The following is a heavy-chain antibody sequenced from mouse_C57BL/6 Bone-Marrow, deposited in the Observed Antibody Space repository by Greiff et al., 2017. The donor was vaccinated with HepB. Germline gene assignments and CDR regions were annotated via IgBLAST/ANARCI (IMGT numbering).Heavy chain of an antibody. CDR1: GFTFSSYA. Sequence: EVHLVESGEGLVKPGGSLKLSCAASGFTFSSYAMSWVRQTPEKRLEWVAYISSGGDYIYYADTVKGRFTISRDNARNTLYLQMSSLKSEDTAMYYCTRGGYYGIYYFDYWGQGTTLTVSS. J-gene: IGHJ2*01. CDR2: ISSGGDYI. CDR3: TRGGYYGIYYFDY. D-gene: IGHD2-1*01. V-gene: IGHV5-9-1*02.